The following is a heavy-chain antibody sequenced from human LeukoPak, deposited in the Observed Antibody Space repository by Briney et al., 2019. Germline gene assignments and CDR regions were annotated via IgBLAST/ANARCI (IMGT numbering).Heavy chain of an antibody. Sequence: PGGSLRLSCAASGFPFSNYWMHWVRQAPGKGLVWVSGTNTDGSSTMYADSVKGRFTIARDNAKNTLYLQMNSLRAEDTAVYYCYGANAEHWGQGTLVTVSS. D-gene: IGHD4-23*01. V-gene: IGHV3-74*03. CDR2: TNTDGSST. CDR3: YGANAEH. CDR1: GFPFSNYW. J-gene: IGHJ1*01.